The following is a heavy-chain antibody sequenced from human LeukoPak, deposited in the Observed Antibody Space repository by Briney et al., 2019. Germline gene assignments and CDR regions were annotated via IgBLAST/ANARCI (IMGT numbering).Heavy chain of an antibody. J-gene: IGHJ4*02. V-gene: IGHV4-30-4*01. CDR1: GGSISSGDSY. Sequence: SQTLSLTCTVSGGSISSGDSYWSWIRQPPGKGLEWIGYIYYSGSTYYNPSLKSRVTISVDTSKNQFPLKLSSVTAADTAVYYCARVSTSGYDNHFDYWGQGTLVTVSS. CDR3: ARVSTSGYDNHFDY. CDR2: IYYSGST. D-gene: IGHD5-12*01.